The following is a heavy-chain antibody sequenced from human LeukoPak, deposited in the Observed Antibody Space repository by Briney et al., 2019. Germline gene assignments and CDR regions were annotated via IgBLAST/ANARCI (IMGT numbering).Heavy chain of an antibody. V-gene: IGHV1-2*02. CDR2: INPSSGGT. CDR3: ARDLSGSYDY. J-gene: IGHJ4*02. Sequence: GASVKVSCKASGYSFTGYYIHWLRQAPGQGLEWMGLINPSSGGTNYAQEFQGRVTMTRDTSISTAYMELSRLRSDDTAVYYCARDLSGSYDYWGQGTLVTVS. CDR1: GYSFTGYY. D-gene: IGHD1-26*01.